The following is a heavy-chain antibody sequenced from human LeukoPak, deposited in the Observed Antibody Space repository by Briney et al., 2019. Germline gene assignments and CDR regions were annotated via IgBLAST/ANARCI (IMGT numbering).Heavy chain of an antibody. V-gene: IGHV3-11*01. D-gene: IGHD3-10*01. CDR1: GFSFSDYY. J-gene: IGHJ4*02. Sequence: PGGSLRLSCAASGFSFSDYYMSWIRQAPGKGLEWVSYISSSGSTINYADSVKGRFTISRDNAKNSLYLQVNSLRADDTAVYYCARAEKYLYGSGSFGFDYWGQGTLVTVSS. CDR2: ISSSGSTI. CDR3: ARAEKYLYGSGSFGFDY.